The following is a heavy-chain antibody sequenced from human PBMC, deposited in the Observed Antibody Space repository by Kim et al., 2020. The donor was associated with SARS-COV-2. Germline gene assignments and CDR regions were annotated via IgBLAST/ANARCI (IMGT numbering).Heavy chain of an antibody. J-gene: IGHJ4*02. D-gene: IGHD3-10*01. CDR1: GYTFINYG. CDR2: ISAYNGNT. V-gene: IGHV1-18*01. Sequence: ASVKVSCKASGYTFINYGITWVRQAPGQGLEWMGWISAYNGNTYYAQKLQGRVTMTTDTSSSTAYMELRSLISDDTAVYYCARGGLWFGESDYWGQGTLVTVSS. CDR3: ARGGLWFGESDY.